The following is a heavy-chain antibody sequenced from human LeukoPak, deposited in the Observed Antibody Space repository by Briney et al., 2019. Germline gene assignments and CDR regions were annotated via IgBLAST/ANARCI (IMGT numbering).Heavy chain of an antibody. CDR1: GGSISSYY. Sequence: SETLSLTCTVSGGSISSYYWSWIRQLPGKGLEWIGYIYYSGSTNYNPSLKSRVTISVDTSKNQFSLKLSSVTAADTAVYYCARAPSSWYDEWGQGTLVTVSS. CDR2: IYYSGST. CDR3: ARAPSSWYDE. J-gene: IGHJ5*02. D-gene: IGHD6-13*01. V-gene: IGHV4-59*12.